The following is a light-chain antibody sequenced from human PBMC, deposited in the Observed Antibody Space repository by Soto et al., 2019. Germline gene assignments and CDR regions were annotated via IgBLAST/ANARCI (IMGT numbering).Light chain of an antibody. CDR2: DAS. CDR1: QSVTSN. Sequence: EIVLTQSPGTLSLSPGERATLSCRASQSVTSNYLAWYQQKPGQAPRILIYDASTRATGIPSRFSGSGSGTEFTLTISSLKSEDFAVYYCQQYDNWPRTFGQGTKVDI. V-gene: IGKV3-15*01. J-gene: IGKJ1*01. CDR3: QQYDNWPRT.